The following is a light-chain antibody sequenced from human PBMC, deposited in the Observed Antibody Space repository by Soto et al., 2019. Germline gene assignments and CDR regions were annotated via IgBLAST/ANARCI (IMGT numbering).Light chain of an antibody. J-gene: IGLJ2*01. V-gene: IGLV2-23*01. CDR2: EGS. CDR3: CSYAGSSLVV. Sequence: QSVLTQPASVSGSPGQSITISCTGTSSDVGSYNLVSWYQQHPGKAPKLMIYEGSKRPSGVSNRFSGSKSGNTASLTISGLQAEDDADYYCCSYAGSSLVVFGGGTKLTVL. CDR1: SSDVGSYNL.